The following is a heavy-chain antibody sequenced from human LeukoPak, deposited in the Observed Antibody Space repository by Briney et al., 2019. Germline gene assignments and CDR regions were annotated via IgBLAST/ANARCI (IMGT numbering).Heavy chain of an antibody. CDR1: GFTFSNYW. CDR3: ASDHCTSTSCRDFDY. Sequence: GGSLRLSCAASGFTFSNYWMHWVRQAPGKGLVWVSRINSDGSSTTYADSVKGRFTTYRDNAKNTLNLQMNGLRAEDTAVYYCASDHCTSTSCRDFDYWGQGTLVTVSS. CDR2: INSDGSST. D-gene: IGHD2-2*01. V-gene: IGHV3-74*03. J-gene: IGHJ4*02.